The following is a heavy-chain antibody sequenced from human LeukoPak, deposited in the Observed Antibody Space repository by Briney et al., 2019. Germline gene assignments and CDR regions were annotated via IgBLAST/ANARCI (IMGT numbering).Heavy chain of an antibody. CDR2: IKQDGSEK. Sequence: GGSLRLSCAASGFTFSSYWMSWVRQAPGKGLEWVANIKQDGSEKYYVDSVKGRFTISGDNAKNSLYLQMNSLRAEDTAVYYCAREREAYYYDSSGSLDPWGQGTLVTVSS. CDR1: GFTFSSYW. CDR3: AREREAYYYDSSGSLDP. D-gene: IGHD3-22*01. V-gene: IGHV3-7*01. J-gene: IGHJ5*02.